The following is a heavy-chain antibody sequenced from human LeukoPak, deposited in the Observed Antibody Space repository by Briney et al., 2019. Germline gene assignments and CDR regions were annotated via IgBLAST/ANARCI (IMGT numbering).Heavy chain of an antibody. CDR2: INPNSGDT. V-gene: IGHV1-2*02. J-gene: IGHJ6*02. CDR1: GYTFTGYY. Sequence: ASVKVSCKASGYTFTGYYIHLVRQAPGRALEWMGWINPNSGDTKYPQNFQDRVTMTRDTSTTTAYMDLTRLKSEDTAVYYCARSERRLDISHYYYPMDVWGQGTTVTVSS. D-gene: IGHD1-1*01. CDR3: ARSERRLDISHYYYPMDV.